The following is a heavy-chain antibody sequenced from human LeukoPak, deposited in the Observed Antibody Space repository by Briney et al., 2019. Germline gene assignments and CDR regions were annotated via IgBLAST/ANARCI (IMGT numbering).Heavy chain of an antibody. D-gene: IGHD1-26*01. Sequence: GGSLRLSCAASGFTASSNYMSWVRQAPGKGLEWVSVIYSGGSTYYADSVKGRFTISRDNSKNTLYLQMNSLRAEDTAVYYCAGSYSGSYSFDYWGQGTLVTVSS. V-gene: IGHV3-53*01. CDR3: AGSYSGSYSFDY. CDR1: GFTASSNY. J-gene: IGHJ4*02. CDR2: IYSGGST.